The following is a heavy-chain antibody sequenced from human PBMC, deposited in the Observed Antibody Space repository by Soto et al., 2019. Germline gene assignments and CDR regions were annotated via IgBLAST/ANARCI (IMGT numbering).Heavy chain of an antibody. CDR1: GFTFSSYG. J-gene: IGHJ4*02. CDR3: ARGDHYYDSSGYYPFDY. V-gene: IGHV3-33*01. D-gene: IGHD3-22*01. CDR2: IWYDGSNK. Sequence: PGGSLRLSCAASGFTFSSYGMHWVRQAPGKGLEWVAVIWYDGSNKYYADTVKGRFTISRDNSKNTLYLQMNSLRAEDTAVYYCARGDHYYDSSGYYPFDYWGQGTLVTVSS.